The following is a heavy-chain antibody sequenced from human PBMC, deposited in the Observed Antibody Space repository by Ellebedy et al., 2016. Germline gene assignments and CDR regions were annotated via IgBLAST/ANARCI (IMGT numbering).Heavy chain of an antibody. CDR2: INSEGSST. CDR3: ARGGDYSNFVS. D-gene: IGHD4-11*01. Sequence: GESLKISXAASGFTFSNYWMHWVRQAPGKGLVWVARINSEGSSTSYADSVKGRFTISRDNAKNTLYLQMNSLRAEDTAVYYCARGGDYSNFVSWGQGTLVTVSS. CDR1: GFTFSNYW. V-gene: IGHV3-74*01. J-gene: IGHJ5*02.